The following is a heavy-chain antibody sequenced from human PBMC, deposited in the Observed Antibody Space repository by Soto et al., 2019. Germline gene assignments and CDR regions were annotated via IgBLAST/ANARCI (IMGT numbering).Heavy chain of an antibody. J-gene: IGHJ4*02. V-gene: IGHV3-21*01. CDR3: ARDLGSSTRYLGY. CDR2: ISSSSSYT. Sequence: EVQLVESGGGLVKPGGSLRLSCAASGFTFSSYSMNWVRQAPGKGLEWVSTISSSSSYTYYADSVKGRFTSSRDNAKNSLYMQMNSLRAEDRAVYYCARDLGSSTRYLGYWGQGTLVTVSS. CDR1: GFTFSSYS. D-gene: IGHD6-6*01.